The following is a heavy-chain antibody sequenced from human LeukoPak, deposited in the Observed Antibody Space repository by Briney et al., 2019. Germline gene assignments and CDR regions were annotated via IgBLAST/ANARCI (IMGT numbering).Heavy chain of an antibody. CDR3: ARGSPLGVVIMGYFDY. Sequence: GGSLRLSCAASGFTFSDYYMSWIRQAPGKGLEWVSYISSSGSTIYYADSVKGRFTISRDNSKNALYLQMGSLRAEDMAVYYCARGSPLGVVIMGYFDYWGQGTLVTVSS. CDR1: GFTFSDYY. J-gene: IGHJ4*02. CDR2: ISSSGSTI. V-gene: IGHV3-11*04. D-gene: IGHD3-3*01.